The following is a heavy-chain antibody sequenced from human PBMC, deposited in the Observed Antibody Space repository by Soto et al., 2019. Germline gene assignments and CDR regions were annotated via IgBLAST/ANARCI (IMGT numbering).Heavy chain of an antibody. Sequence: SVKVSCKASGGTFSSYAISWVRQAPGQGLEWMGGIIPIFGTANYAQKFQGRVTITADKSTSTAYMELSSLRSEDTAVYYCATRPTPLGYCSSTSCLYYYYYYGMDVWGQGTTVTVSS. V-gene: IGHV1-69*06. CDR2: IIPIFGTA. J-gene: IGHJ6*02. D-gene: IGHD2-2*01. CDR3: ATRPTPLGYCSSTSCLYYYYYYGMDV. CDR1: GGTFSSYA.